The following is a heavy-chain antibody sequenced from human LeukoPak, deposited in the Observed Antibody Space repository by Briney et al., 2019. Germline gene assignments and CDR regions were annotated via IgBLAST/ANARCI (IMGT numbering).Heavy chain of an antibody. D-gene: IGHD2-15*01. J-gene: IGHJ5*02. CDR3: TSQPIVVVVAATHPP. CDR2: IRSKAYGGTT. V-gene: IGHV3-49*04. Sequence: GGPLRLSCTASGFTFGDYAMSWVRQAPGKGLEWVGFIRSKAYGGTTEYAASVKGRFTISRDDSKSIAYLQMNSLKTEDTAVYYCTSQPIVVVVAATHPPWGRGTLVTVSS. CDR1: GFTFGDYA.